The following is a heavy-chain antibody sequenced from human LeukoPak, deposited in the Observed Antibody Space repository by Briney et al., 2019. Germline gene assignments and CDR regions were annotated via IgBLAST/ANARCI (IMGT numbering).Heavy chain of an antibody. CDR3: ARVICSGGTCHCNY. J-gene: IGHJ4*02. CDR2: ISYSGST. CDR1: GGSISSSSYF. D-gene: IGHD2-15*01. V-gene: IGHV4-39*01. Sequence: SETLSLTCTVSGGSISSSSYFWGWIRQPPGRGLEWVGTISYSGSTYYNPSLKSRVAISVDTSKNQLSLKLTSVTVADTAVYYCARVICSGGTCHCNYWGQGTLVTVSS.